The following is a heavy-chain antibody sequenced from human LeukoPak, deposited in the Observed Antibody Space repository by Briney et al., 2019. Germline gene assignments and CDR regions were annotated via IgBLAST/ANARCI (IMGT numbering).Heavy chain of an antibody. D-gene: IGHD3-22*01. Sequence: PSETLSLTCTVSGGSISSSSYYWGWIRQPPGKGLEWIGSIYYSGSTYYNPSLKSRVTISVDTSKNQFSLKLSSVTAADTAVYYCARRGDSSGIDYWGREPWSPSPQ. CDR3: ARRGDSSGIDY. CDR1: GGSISSSSYY. V-gene: IGHV4-39*01. CDR2: IYYSGST. J-gene: IGHJ4*02.